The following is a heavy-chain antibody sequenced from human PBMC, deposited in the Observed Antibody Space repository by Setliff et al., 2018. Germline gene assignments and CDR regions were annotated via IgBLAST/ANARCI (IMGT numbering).Heavy chain of an antibody. Sequence: PSETLSLTCTVSGGSISSYYWSRIRQPAGKGLEWIGHTYIGGSANYNPSLKSRVTMSIDTSKNQFSLKLNSVTAADMAVYYCAREQWLDPPGYYYMDVWAKGTTVTVSS. CDR2: TYIGGSA. V-gene: IGHV4-4*07. CDR3: AREQWLDPPGYYYMDV. J-gene: IGHJ6*03. CDR1: GGSISSYY. D-gene: IGHD6-19*01.